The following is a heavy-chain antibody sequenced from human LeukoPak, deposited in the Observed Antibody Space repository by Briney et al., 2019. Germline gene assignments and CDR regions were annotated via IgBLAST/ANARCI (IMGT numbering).Heavy chain of an antibody. CDR1: GYTFTSYD. J-gene: IGHJ5*02. D-gene: IGHD6-13*01. V-gene: IGHV1-18*01. CDR3: AREGPGQQLNWFDP. Sequence: ASVKVSCKASGYTFTSYDINWVRQATGQGLEWMGWISAYNGNTNYAQKLQGRVTMTTDTSTSTAYMELRSLRSDDTAVYYCAREGPGQQLNWFDPWGQGTLVTVSS. CDR2: ISAYNGNT.